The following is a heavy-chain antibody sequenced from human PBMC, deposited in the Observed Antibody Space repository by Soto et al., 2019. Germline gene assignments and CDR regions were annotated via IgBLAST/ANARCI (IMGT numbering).Heavy chain of an antibody. J-gene: IGHJ3*02. Sequence: QVQLVRSGAELKKPGASVKVSCKASGYTFTSYAMHWVRQAPGQRLEWMGWINAGNGNTKYSQKFQGRVTITRDTSARTAYVELSSLRSEDTAVYYCARAGYCSSTSCSDAFDIWGQGTMVTVSS. CDR3: ARAGYCSSTSCSDAFDI. D-gene: IGHD2-2*01. CDR1: GYTFTSYA. CDR2: INAGNGNT. V-gene: IGHV1-3*01.